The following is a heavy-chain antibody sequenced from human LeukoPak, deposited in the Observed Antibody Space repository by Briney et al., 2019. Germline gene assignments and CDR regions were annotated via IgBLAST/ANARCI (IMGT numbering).Heavy chain of an antibody. CDR3: ARGFRPVAMRNYFDY. V-gene: IGHV3-20*04. CDR2: INWNGGRR. CDR1: RFTFDDYG. Sequence: GGSLRLSCAVSRFTFDDYGMSWVRQAPGKGLEWVSGINWNGGRRGYVDSVKGRFTISRDNAKNSLYLQMNSLRAEDTAVYFCARGFRPVAMRNYFDYWGQGTLVTVSS. D-gene: IGHD2-2*01. J-gene: IGHJ4*02.